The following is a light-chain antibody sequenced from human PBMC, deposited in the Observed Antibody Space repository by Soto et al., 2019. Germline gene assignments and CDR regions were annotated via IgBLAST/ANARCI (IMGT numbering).Light chain of an antibody. V-gene: IGLV1-44*01. CDR1: SSNIGSNT. Sequence: QSVLTQPPSASGTPGQRVTISCSGSSSNIGSNTINLYQQLPGTAPKLLIYSNNQRPSGVPDRVSGSKSGTSASLAISGLQSEDEADYYCAAWDDRLNGYVFGTVTKLTVL. CDR3: AAWDDRLNGYV. J-gene: IGLJ1*01. CDR2: SNN.